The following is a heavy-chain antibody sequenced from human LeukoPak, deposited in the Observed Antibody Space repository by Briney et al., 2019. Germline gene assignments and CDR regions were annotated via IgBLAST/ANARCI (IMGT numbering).Heavy chain of an antibody. CDR1: GGAFSSYA. CDR3: ARSARAVAGVFDY. D-gene: IGHD6-19*01. V-gene: IGHV1-69*06. CDR2: IIPIYGTA. J-gene: IGHJ4*02. Sequence: SVKVSCKASGGAFSSYAISWVRQAPGQGLEWMGGIIPIYGTANYAQKFQGRVTITADKSTSTAYMELSSLRSEDTAVYYCARSARAVAGVFDYWGQGTLVTVSS.